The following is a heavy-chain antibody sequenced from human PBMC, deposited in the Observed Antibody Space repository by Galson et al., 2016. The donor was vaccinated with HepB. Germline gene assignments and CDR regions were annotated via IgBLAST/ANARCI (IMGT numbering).Heavy chain of an antibody. J-gene: IGHJ4*02. D-gene: IGHD1-26*01. V-gene: IGHV2-5*02. CDR3: ARRIDSSGGPCFDY. Sequence: PALVKPTQTLTLTCTVSGQSLQDSKVGVGWIRQPPGKAPEWLGIIYWDDDRRYSPSLKNRISIAQDMSKNEVVLTLANVEPGDTGTYYCARRIDSSGGPCFDYWGQGILVTVAS. CDR1: GQSLQDSKVG. CDR2: IYWDDDR.